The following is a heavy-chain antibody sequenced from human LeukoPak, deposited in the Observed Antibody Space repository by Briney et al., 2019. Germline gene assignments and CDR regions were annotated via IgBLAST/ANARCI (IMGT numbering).Heavy chain of an antibody. CDR1: GFTFSRYV. CDR2: ISITGDNT. J-gene: IGHJ1*01. CDR3: AKGYCRGGSCYLEYFEH. V-gene: IGHV3-23*01. D-gene: IGHD2-15*01. Sequence: GVSLRLSCAASGFTFSRYVMSWVRQAPGKGLQWVSSISITGDNTYYADSVKGRFTISRDSSKNTLYLQMNSLRAEDTAVYYCAKGYCRGGSCYLEYFEHWGQGTLVTVSS.